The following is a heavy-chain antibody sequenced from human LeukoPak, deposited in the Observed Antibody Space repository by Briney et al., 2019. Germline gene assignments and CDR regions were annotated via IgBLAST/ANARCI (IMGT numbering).Heavy chain of an antibody. CDR3: ARDAHSSGWYNWFDP. CDR2: ISYDGSNK. Sequence: PGGSLRLSCAASGFTFSSYAMHWVRQAPGKGLEWVAVISYDGSNKYYADSVKGRFTISRGNSKNTLYLQMNSLRAEDTAVYYCARDAHSSGWYNWFDPWGQGTLVTVSS. V-gene: IGHV3-30-3*01. CDR1: GFTFSSYA. J-gene: IGHJ5*02. D-gene: IGHD6-19*01.